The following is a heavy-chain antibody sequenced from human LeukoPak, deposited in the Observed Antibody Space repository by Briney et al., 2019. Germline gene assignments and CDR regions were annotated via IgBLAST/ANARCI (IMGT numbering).Heavy chain of an antibody. J-gene: IGHJ4*02. CDR1: GFTFTTYA. CDR3: AKATPILGAAAYYFDY. V-gene: IGHV3-23*01. D-gene: IGHD1-26*01. Sequence: GGSLRLSCAASGFTFTTYAMSWVRQAPGRELGWVSTLSPSGVRTYYTDSVKGRFTISRDNSKNTLYLQMNSLSAEDMAVYYCAKATPILGAAAYYFDYWGQGTLVTVSS. CDR2: LSPSGVRT.